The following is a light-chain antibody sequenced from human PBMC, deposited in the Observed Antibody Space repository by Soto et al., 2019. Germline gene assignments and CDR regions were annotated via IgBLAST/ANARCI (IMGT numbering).Light chain of an antibody. V-gene: IGLV2-14*01. CDR2: EVT. CDR3: CSYTSGTSV. Sequence: QSALTQPASVSGSPGQSITISCTGTSTDVNGRNYVSWYQQHPGKAPKVIIYEVTNRPSGISHRFSGSKSGNTASLTISGLQVEDEADYYCCSYTSGTSVFGTGTKLTVL. CDR1: STDVNGRNY. J-gene: IGLJ1*01.